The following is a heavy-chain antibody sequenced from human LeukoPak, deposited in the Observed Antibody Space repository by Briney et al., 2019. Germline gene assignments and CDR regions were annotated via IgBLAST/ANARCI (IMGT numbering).Heavy chain of an antibody. Sequence: GGSLRLSCAASGFTFSSYSMNWVRQAPGKGLEWVSSISSSSSYIYYADSVKGRFTISRDNAKNSLYLQMNSLRAEDTAVYYCARDWVTATPFDYWGPGTLVTVSS. CDR1: GFTFSSYS. D-gene: IGHD2-21*02. V-gene: IGHV3-21*01. CDR2: ISSSSSYI. J-gene: IGHJ4*02. CDR3: ARDWVTATPFDY.